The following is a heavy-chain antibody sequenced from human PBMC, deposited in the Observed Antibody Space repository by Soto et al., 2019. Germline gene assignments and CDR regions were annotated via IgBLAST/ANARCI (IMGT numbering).Heavy chain of an antibody. V-gene: IGHV1-18*01. CDR3: ARVGGYCVSTSCHDY. D-gene: IGHD2-2*01. Sequence: QVQLVQSGAEVKKPGASVKVSCKASGYTFTNYGISWVRQAPGQGLEWMGWISAYNGNTDSAQKLQGRVTMTTDTTKSTAYRELRSASCNDTAVYYCARVGGYCVSTSCHDYWGQGTLVTVSS. J-gene: IGHJ4*02. CDR2: ISAYNGNT. CDR1: GYTFTNYG.